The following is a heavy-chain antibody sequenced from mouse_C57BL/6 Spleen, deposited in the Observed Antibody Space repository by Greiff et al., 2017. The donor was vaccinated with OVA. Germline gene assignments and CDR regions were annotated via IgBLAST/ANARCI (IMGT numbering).Heavy chain of an antibody. J-gene: IGHJ1*03. Sequence: VQVVESGPGLVQPSQSLSITCTVSGFSLTSYGVHWVRQSPGKGLEWLGVIWSGGSTDYNAAFISRLSISKDNSKSQVFFKMNSLQADDTAIYYCARKNDYYDYDGYFDVWGTGTTVTVSS. CDR2: IWSGGST. CDR1: GFSLTSYG. D-gene: IGHD2-4*01. V-gene: IGHV2-2*01. CDR3: ARKNDYYDYDGYFDV.